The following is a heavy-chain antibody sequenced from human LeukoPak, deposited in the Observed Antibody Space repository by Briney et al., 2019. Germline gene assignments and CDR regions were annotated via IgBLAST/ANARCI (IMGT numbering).Heavy chain of an antibody. Sequence: SETLSLTCTVSGGSINNYYWTWIRQPPGKGLEWIGYIYYTGSTIYNPSLSSRVTISVDTSKSQFSLKLSSVTAADTAMYYCARSENSWIDYYDSWGRGTQVTVSS. CDR3: ARSENSWIDYYDS. CDR1: GGSINNYY. J-gene: IGHJ4*02. V-gene: IGHV4-59*01. D-gene: IGHD1-20*01. CDR2: IYYTGST.